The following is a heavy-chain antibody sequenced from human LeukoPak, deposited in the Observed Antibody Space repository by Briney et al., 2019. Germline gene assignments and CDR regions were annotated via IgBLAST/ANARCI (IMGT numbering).Heavy chain of an antibody. J-gene: IGHJ6*03. CDR2: IKQDGSEK. CDR1: GFTFSSYW. CDR3: ASNYYDFWSGYYSSPYYMDV. V-gene: IGHV3-7*01. Sequence: GGSLRLSCAASGFTFSSYWMSWVRQAPGKGLEWVANIKQDGSEKYYVDSVKGRFTISRDNAKNSLYLQMNSLRAEDTAVYYCASNYYDFWSGYYSSPYYMDVGGKGTTVTVSS. D-gene: IGHD3-3*01.